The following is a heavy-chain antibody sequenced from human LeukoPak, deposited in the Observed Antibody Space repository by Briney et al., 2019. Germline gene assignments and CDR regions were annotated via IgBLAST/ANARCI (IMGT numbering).Heavy chain of an antibody. CDR2: IYGDGRI. CDR3: ARESGYSYGLAGFFDY. D-gene: IGHD5-18*01. J-gene: IGHJ4*02. CDR1: GFTVSSNY. V-gene: IGHV3-53*01. Sequence: EGSLRLSCAASGFTVSSNYMSWVRQAPGKGLEWVSVIYGDGRIHYADSVKGRFTISRDDSKNTLYLQMNSLRAEDTAVYYCARESGYSYGLAGFFDYWGQGTLVTVSS.